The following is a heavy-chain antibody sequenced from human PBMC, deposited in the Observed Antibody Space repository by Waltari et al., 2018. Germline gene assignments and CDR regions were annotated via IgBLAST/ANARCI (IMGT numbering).Heavy chain of an antibody. CDR3: TTSSYCGTTTCYQYYGMDV. CDR2: IIPVFGTA. CDR1: GGSFSSYS. V-gene: IGHV1-69*01. Sequence: QVRLVQSGAELKKPGSSVKVSCKAFGGSFSSYSINWVRQAPGQGLEWMGGIIPVFGTANYAQKFQDRLAITADESTSNAYMELSSLRSEDTAAYYCTTSSYCGTTTCYQYYGMDVWGQGTTVTVSS. D-gene: IGHD2-2*01. J-gene: IGHJ6*02.